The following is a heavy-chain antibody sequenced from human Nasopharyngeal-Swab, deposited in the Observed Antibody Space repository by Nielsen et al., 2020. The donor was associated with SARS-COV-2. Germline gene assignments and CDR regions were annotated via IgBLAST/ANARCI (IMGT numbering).Heavy chain of an antibody. J-gene: IGHJ4*02. CDR3: AKWSHYDFWSGYSN. D-gene: IGHD3-3*01. V-gene: IGHV3-30*18. CDR1: GFTFSSYG. Sequence: GESLKISCAASGFTFSSYGMHWVRQVPGKGLEWVAVISYDGSNKYYADSVKGRFTISRDNSKNTLYLQMNSLRAEDTAVYYCAKWSHYDFWSGYSNWGQGTLVTVSS. CDR2: ISYDGSNK.